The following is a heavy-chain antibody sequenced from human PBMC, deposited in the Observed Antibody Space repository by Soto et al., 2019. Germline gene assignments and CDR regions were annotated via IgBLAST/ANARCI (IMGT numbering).Heavy chain of an antibody. Sequence: PGEFLKISCKGSGYSFISYWISWVRQMPGKGLEWMGRIDPSDSYTNYSPSFQGHVTISADKSISTAYLQWSSLKASDTAMYYCARNDYRPYYYYGMDVWGQGTTVTVSS. J-gene: IGHJ6*02. D-gene: IGHD4-17*01. CDR3: ARNDYRPYYYYGMDV. CDR1: GYSFISYW. V-gene: IGHV5-10-1*01. CDR2: IDPSDSYT.